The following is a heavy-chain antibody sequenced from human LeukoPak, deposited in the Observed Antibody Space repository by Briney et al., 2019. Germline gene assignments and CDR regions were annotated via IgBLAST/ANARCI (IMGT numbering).Heavy chain of an antibody. CDR3: ARLDTSGYYYYGMDD. J-gene: IGHJ6*02. V-gene: IGHV5-51*01. D-gene: IGHD3-22*01. CDR2: IYPGDSDP. CDR1: GYSFTSYW. Sequence: GESLKISCKGSGYSFTSYWIGWVRQMPGEGLEWMGIIYPGDSDPRYSPSFQGQVIISADKSISTVYLQWSSLKASDTAMYYCARLDTSGYYYYGMDDWGQGTTVTVSS.